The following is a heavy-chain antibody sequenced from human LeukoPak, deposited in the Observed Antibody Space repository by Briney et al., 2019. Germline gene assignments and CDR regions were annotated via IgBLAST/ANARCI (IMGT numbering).Heavy chain of an antibody. J-gene: IGHJ2*01. D-gene: IGHD6-19*01. CDR2: IIPIFGTA. CDR3: ASNTVAGGYWYFDL. Sequence: SVKDSCKASGGTFSSYAISWVRQAPGQGLEWMGGIIPIFGTANYAQKFQGRVTITADESTSTAYMELSSLRSEDTAVYYCASNTVAGGYWYFDLWGRGTLVTVSS. V-gene: IGHV1-69*01. CDR1: GGTFSSYA.